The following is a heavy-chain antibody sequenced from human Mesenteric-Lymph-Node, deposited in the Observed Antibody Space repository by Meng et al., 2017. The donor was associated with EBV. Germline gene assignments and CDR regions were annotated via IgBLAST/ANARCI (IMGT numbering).Heavy chain of an antibody. V-gene: IGHV4-39*07. CDR1: RGSISSSSYY. J-gene: IGHJ1*01. CDR3: ARVVVGATSAEYFQH. Sequence: QLAVQGPGPGLLKPSGTLSLTCTVSRGSISSSSYYWGWIRQPPGKGLEWIGSIYYSGSTYYNPSLKSRVTISVDTSKNQFSLKLSSVTAADTAVYYCARVVVGATSAEYFQHWGQGTLVTVSS. CDR2: IYYSGST. D-gene: IGHD1-26*01.